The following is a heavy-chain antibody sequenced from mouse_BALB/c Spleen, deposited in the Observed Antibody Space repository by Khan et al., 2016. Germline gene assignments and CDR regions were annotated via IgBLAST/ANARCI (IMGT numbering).Heavy chain of an antibody. V-gene: IGHV3-2*02. CDR1: GYSITSDYV. Sequence: EVQLVESGPGLVKPSQSLSLTCTATGYSITSDYVRYLIRQLPGNQLEWMGYISYSGSTSYNPSLKSRTSITRDTSKNQFFLQLYSVTTEGTATYWCGRGRGRWGQGTLITVSA. J-gene: IGHJ3*02. CDR3: GRGRGR. CDR2: ISYSGST.